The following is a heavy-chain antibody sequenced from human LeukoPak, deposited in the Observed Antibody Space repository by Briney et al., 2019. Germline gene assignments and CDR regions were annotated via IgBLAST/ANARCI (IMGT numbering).Heavy chain of an antibody. Sequence: PGGSLRLSCSASGFTFSSYVMFWVRQAPGKGLEYVSAVSSIGGSTYYADSVKGRFTISRDNSKNTLYLQMISLRPEDTAVYYCVKEGIGAFDIWGQGTMVTVSS. V-gene: IGHV3-64D*09. J-gene: IGHJ3*02. CDR1: GFTFSSYV. D-gene: IGHD6-13*01. CDR2: VSSIGGST. CDR3: VKEGIGAFDI.